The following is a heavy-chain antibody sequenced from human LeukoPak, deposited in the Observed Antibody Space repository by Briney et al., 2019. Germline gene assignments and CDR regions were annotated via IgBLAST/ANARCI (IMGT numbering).Heavy chain of an antibody. CDR2: INHSGST. CDR3: ARGMGSGSYYNEGNLDY. V-gene: IGHV4-34*01. J-gene: IGHJ4*02. CDR1: GGSFSGYY. D-gene: IGHD3-10*01. Sequence: SETLSLTCAVYGGSFSGYYWSWIRQPPGKGLEWIGEINHSGSTNYNPSLKSRVTISVDTSKNQFSLKLSSVTAADTAVYYCARGMGSGSYYNEGNLDYWGQGTLVTGSS.